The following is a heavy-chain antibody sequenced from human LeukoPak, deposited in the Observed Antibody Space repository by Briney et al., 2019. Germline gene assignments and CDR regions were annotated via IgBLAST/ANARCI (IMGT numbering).Heavy chain of an antibody. D-gene: IGHD3-22*01. Sequence: GGSLRLSCTASGFTFGDYAMSWFRQAPGKGLEWVGFIRSKAYGGTTEYAASVKGRFTISRDDSKSIAYLQMNSLIAEDTAVYYCTSQYYGSSGYYYSLDYWGQGTLVTVSP. CDR1: GFTFGDYA. V-gene: IGHV3-49*03. CDR2: IRSKAYGGTT. J-gene: IGHJ4*02. CDR3: TSQYYGSSGYYYSLDY.